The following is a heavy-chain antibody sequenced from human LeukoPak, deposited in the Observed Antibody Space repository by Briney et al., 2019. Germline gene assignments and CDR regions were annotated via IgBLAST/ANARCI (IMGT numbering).Heavy chain of an antibody. J-gene: IGHJ4*02. D-gene: IGHD3-22*01. Sequence: GESLKISCKGSGYSFTSQWIGWVRPMPGKGLEWMGIIYPGDSDTRYSPSFQGQVIISADKSINTAYLQWSSLKASDTAVYYCARQLAYYDSSGYPEYYFDYWGQGTLVTVSS. CDR2: IYPGDSDT. CDR3: ARQLAYYDSSGYPEYYFDY. V-gene: IGHV5-51*01. CDR1: GYSFTSQW.